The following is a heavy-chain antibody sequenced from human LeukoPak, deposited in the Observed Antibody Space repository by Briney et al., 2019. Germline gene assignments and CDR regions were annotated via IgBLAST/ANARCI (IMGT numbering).Heavy chain of an antibody. J-gene: IGHJ4*02. V-gene: IGHV1-8*03. Sequence: GASVKVSCKASGYTFTSYGISWVRQATGQGLEWMGWMNPNSGNTGYAQKFQGRVTITRNTSISTAYMELSSLRSEDTAVYYCARGPLAVAGSSFDYWGQGTLVTVSS. CDR3: ARGPLAVAGSSFDY. CDR2: MNPNSGNT. D-gene: IGHD6-19*01. CDR1: GYTFTSYG.